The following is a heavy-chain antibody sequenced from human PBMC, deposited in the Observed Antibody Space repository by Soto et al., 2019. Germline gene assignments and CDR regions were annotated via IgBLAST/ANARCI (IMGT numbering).Heavy chain of an antibody. D-gene: IGHD2-15*01. CDR2: ISSSGYI. CDR1: VFNFNSYT. CDR3: ARDCSGGSCYPGMDV. J-gene: IGHJ6*02. Sequence: WGSLRLSCAASVFNFNSYTINWFRQAPGKRLEWLSSISSSGYIFSTDSVRGRFTISRDNAKNSVYLQINSLRAEDTAVYFCARDCSGGSCYPGMDVWGQGTTVTVSS. V-gene: IGHV3-21*01.